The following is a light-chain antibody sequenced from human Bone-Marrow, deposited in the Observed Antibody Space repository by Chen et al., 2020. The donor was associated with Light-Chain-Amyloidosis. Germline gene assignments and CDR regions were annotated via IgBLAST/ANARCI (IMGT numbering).Light chain of an antibody. V-gene: IGLV6-57*01. Sequence: NFMLTQPHSVSESPGKTVIISCTRSSGSITTHYVQWYQQRPGSSPTTVIYEDDQRPSGVPDRFSVSIDRSSNSASLTISGLKTEDEADYYCQSYQGSSQGVFGGGTKLTVL. CDR2: EDD. J-gene: IGLJ3*02. CDR1: SGSITTHY. CDR3: QSYQGSSQGV.